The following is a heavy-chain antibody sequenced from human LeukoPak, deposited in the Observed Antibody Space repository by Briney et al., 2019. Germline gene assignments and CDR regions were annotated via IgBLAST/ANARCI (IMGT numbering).Heavy chain of an antibody. CDR2: IIPIFGTA. J-gene: IGHJ6*03. CDR1: RHTYNSYA. V-gene: IGHV1-69*05. CDR3: ARAHQGDYYYYMDV. Sequence: TEKLSYNASRHTYNSYAISGVTQAPGQGLEWMEEIIPIFGTANYAQKFQGRVTITTDESTSTAYMELSSLRSEDTAVYYCARAHQGDYYYYMDVWGKGTTVTVSS.